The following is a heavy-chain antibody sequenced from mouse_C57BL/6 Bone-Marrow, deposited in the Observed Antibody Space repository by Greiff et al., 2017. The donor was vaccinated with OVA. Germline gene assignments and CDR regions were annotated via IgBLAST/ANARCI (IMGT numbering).Heavy chain of an antibody. D-gene: IGHD1-1*01. Sequence: VMLVESGPGLVAPSQSLSITCTVSGFSLTSYGVHWVRQPPGKGLEWLVVIWSDGSTTYNSALKSRLSISKDNSKSQVFLKMNSLQTDDTAMYYCARHGFYYGSSSLAYWGQGTLVTVSA. J-gene: IGHJ3*01. CDR3: ARHGFYYGSSSLAY. V-gene: IGHV2-6-1*01. CDR1: GFSLTSYG. CDR2: IWSDGST.